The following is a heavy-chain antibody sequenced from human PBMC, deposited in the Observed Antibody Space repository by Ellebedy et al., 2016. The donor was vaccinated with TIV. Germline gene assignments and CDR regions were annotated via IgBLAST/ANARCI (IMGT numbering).Heavy chain of an antibody. Sequence: GGSLRLSXAASGFTFSSYGMHRVRQAPGKGLEWVAVISYDGSNKYYADSVKGRFTISRDNSKNTLYLQMNSLRAEDTAVYYCAKAGRDGPYYFDYWGQGTLVTVSS. CDR2: ISYDGSNK. V-gene: IGHV3-30*18. CDR3: AKAGRDGPYYFDY. J-gene: IGHJ4*02. D-gene: IGHD5-24*01. CDR1: GFTFSSYG.